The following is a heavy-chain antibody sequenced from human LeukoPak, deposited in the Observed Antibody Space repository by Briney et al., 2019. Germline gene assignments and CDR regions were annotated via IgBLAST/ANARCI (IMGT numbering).Heavy chain of an antibody. J-gene: IGHJ4*02. CDR2: ISGSGGST. CDR1: GFTFSSYA. Sequence: GGSLRLSCAASGFTFSSYAMSWVRQAPGKGLEWVSAISGSGGSTYYADSVKGRFTISRDNSKNTLYLQMNSLRAEDTAVYYCAKDRRSSGWYIGFADYWGQGTLVTVSS. V-gene: IGHV3-23*01. D-gene: IGHD6-19*01. CDR3: AKDRRSSGWYIGFADY.